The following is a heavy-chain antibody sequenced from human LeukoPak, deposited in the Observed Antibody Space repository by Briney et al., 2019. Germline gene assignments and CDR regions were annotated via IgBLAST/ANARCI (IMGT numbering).Heavy chain of an antibody. CDR2: IYYSGST. CDR1: GGSFSGYY. J-gene: IGHJ4*02. D-gene: IGHD5-24*01. Sequence: SETLSLTCAVYGGSFSGYYWSWIRQPPGKGLEWIGSIYYSGSTYYNPSLKSRVTISVDTSKNQFSLKLSSVTAADTAVYYCARDKTSRSLWERVGDGYNSWPFDYWGQGTLVTVSS. CDR3: ARDKTSRSLWERVGDGYNSWPFDY. V-gene: IGHV4-34*01.